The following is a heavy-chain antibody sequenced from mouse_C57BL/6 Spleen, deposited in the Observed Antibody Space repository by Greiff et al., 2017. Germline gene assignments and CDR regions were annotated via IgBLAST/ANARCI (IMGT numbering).Heavy chain of an antibody. CDR3: ARRLPHYFDY. Sequence: EVQLVESGGDLVKPGGSLKLSCAASGFTFSSYGMSWVRQTPDKRLEWVATISSGGSYTYYPDSVKGRFTISRDNAKNTLYLQMSSLKSEDTAMYYCARRLPHYFDYWGQGTTLTVSS. D-gene: IGHD2-4*01. CDR1: GFTFSSYG. CDR2: ISSGGSYT. J-gene: IGHJ2*01. V-gene: IGHV5-6*01.